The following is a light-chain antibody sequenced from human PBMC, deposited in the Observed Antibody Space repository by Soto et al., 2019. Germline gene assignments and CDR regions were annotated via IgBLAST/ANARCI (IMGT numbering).Light chain of an antibody. CDR2: EVS. CDR1: TSDIGGYNY. CDR3: RSYTSGSTLYV. V-gene: IGLV2-14*01. J-gene: IGLJ1*01. Sequence: QSALTQPASVSGFPGQSIAISCTGNTSDIGGYNYVSWYQQHPGKAPKLVIFEVSNRPSGVSNRFSGSKSGNTASLTISGLQAEDEDDYYCRSYTSGSTLYVFGTGTKVTVL.